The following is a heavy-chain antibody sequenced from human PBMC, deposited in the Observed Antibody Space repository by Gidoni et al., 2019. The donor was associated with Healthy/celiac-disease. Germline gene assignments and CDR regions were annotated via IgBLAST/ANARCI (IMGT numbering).Heavy chain of an antibody. CDR1: GFTFSSSA. Sequence: EVQLLESGGGLVQPGGSLSLSCAASGFTFSSSAIRWVRQAPGKGLGWVSAISGSGGSTYYADSVKGRFTISRDNSKNTLYLQMNSLRAEDTAVYYCAKAHRGYYYDSSGTEDAFDIWGQGTMVTVSS. CDR2: ISGSGGST. CDR3: AKAHRGYYYDSSGTEDAFDI. J-gene: IGHJ3*02. D-gene: IGHD3-22*01. V-gene: IGHV3-23*01.